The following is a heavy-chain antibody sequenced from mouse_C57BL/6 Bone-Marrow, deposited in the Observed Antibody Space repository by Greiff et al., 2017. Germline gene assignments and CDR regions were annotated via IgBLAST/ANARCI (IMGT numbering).Heavy chain of an antibody. CDR2: IDPSDSYT. J-gene: IGHJ1*03. Sequence: VQLQQPGAELVMPGASVKLSCKASGYTFTSYWMHWVKQRPGQGLEWIGEIDPSDSYTNYKQKFKGKSPLTVDKSSSTAYMQLSSLTSEDSAVYYCAREGAITTVVDWYFDVWGTGTTVTVSS. D-gene: IGHD1-1*01. CDR1: GYTFTSYW. V-gene: IGHV1-69*01. CDR3: AREGAITTVVDWYFDV.